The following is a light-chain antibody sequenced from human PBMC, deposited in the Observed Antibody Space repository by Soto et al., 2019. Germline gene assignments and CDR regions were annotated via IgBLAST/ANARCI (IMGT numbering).Light chain of an antibody. CDR3: QVWDSSSEV. J-gene: IGLJ3*02. Sequence: SYELTQPPSVSVAPGKTARITCGGNNIGSKSVHWYQQKQGQAPVLVIYYDSDRPSGIPERFSGSNSGNTATLTISRVEAGDEADYYCQVWDSSSEVFGGGTKLTVL. CDR1: NIGSKS. CDR2: YDS. V-gene: IGLV3-21*04.